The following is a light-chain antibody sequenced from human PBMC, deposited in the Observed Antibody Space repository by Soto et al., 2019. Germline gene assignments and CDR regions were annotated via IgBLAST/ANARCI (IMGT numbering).Light chain of an antibody. CDR1: QSITNW. CDR3: QHYNSYSPA. J-gene: IGKJ1*01. CDR2: KAS. Sequence: DIQMTQSPSTLSASVGDRDTITCRASQSITNWLAWYQQKPGKAPKLLIYKASSLEGGVPSRFSGSGSGTEFTLTISSLQPDDFATYHCQHYNSYSPAFGQGTKVEIK. V-gene: IGKV1-5*03.